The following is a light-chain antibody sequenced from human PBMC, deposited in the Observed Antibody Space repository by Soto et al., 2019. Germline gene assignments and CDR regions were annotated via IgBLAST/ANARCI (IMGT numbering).Light chain of an antibody. CDR2: DAS. Sequence: DIQMTQSPSTLSASVGDRVTITCRASQSISSWLAWYQQKPGKAPKLLIYDASSLESGVPSRFSGRGSGTEFTLTISSLQPDDFATYCCQQYNSYSPWTFGQGTKVEIK. J-gene: IGKJ1*01. V-gene: IGKV1-5*01. CDR1: QSISSW. CDR3: QQYNSYSPWT.